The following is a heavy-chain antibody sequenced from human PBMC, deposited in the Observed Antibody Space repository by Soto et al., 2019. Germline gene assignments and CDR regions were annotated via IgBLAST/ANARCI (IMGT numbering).Heavy chain of an antibody. Sequence: GGSLRLSCAASGFTFSDYYMSWIRQAPGKGLEWVSYISSSVSTIYYADSVKGRFTISRDNAKNSLYLQMNSLRAEDTAVYYCARAPDEYSSSNGGAFDIWGQGTMVTVSS. CDR2: ISSSVSTI. CDR1: GFTFSDYY. V-gene: IGHV3-11*01. CDR3: ARAPDEYSSSNGGAFDI. D-gene: IGHD6-6*01. J-gene: IGHJ3*02.